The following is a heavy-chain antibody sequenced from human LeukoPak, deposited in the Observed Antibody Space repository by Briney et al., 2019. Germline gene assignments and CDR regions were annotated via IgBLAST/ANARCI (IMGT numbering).Heavy chain of an antibody. CDR1: GYTLTELS. Sequence: GASVKVSCKVSGYTLTELSMHWVRQAPGKGVEWMGGFDPEDGETIYAQKFQGRVTMAEDTSTDTAYMELSSLRSEDTAVYYCARDYYDSSGYYYMDYWGQGTLVTVSS. CDR2: FDPEDGET. J-gene: IGHJ4*02. D-gene: IGHD3-22*01. V-gene: IGHV1-24*01. CDR3: ARDYYDSSGYYYMDY.